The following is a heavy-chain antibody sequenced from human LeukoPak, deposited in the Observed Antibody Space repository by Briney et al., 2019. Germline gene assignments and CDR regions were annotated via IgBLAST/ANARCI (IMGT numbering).Heavy chain of an antibody. J-gene: IGHJ3*01. D-gene: IGHD1-14*01. CDR1: SGSINNYY. CDR2: ILSSGST. Sequence: SETLSLTCTVSSGSINNYYWSWIRQTPGKGLEWIGYILSSGSTNYNPSVKSRVTISVDTSKNQFSLKLSSVTAADTAVYYCARTNQISETAFDVWGPGSVVIV. V-gene: IGHV4-59*01. CDR3: ARTNQISETAFDV.